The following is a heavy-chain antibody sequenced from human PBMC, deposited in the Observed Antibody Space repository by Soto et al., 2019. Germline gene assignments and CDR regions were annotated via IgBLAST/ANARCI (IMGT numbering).Heavy chain of an antibody. CDR3: ARSSTSANYFGY. D-gene: IGHD2-2*01. CDR1: GGSISSGGYY. V-gene: IGHV4-31*03. J-gene: IGHJ4*02. Sequence: QVQLQESGPGLVKPSQTLSLTSTVSGGSISSGGYYWSWIRQHPGKGLEWIGYIYYSGSTYYNPSLMSRVIISVDTSKKQFALKLSSVTAADTAVYYCARSSTSANYFGYCGQGTLMTVSS. CDR2: IYYSGST.